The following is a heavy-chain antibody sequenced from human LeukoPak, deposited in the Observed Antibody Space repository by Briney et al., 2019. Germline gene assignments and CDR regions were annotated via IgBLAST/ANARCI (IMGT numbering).Heavy chain of an antibody. V-gene: IGHV3-21*01. CDR2: ISSDSNYI. CDR3: ETGSLNNYLSDPDY. D-gene: IGHD4-11*01. Sequence: GGSLRLSCAASGFSFSIYAMSWVRQAPGKGLEWVSSISSDSNYIHYADSVKGRFTISRDNGKNSLYLQMSSLRAEDTAVYYCETGSLNNYLSDPDYWGQGTLVTVSA. CDR1: GFSFSIYA. J-gene: IGHJ4*02.